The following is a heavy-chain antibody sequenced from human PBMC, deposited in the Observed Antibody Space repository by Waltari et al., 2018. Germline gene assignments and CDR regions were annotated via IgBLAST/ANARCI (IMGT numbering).Heavy chain of an antibody. D-gene: IGHD1-26*01. J-gene: IGHJ4*02. CDR3: VRDASWSVDY. V-gene: IGHV3-74*01. Sequence: VQLVESGGGFVLPGGSLRLSCAASGFLFNDYWMHWVRQAPGKGLVWVSRINSDGSFTNYADSVRGRFTISRDNAKNTLFLQMNSLGVEDTAVYYCVRDASWSVDYWGQGALVTISS. CDR2: INSDGSFT. CDR1: GFLFNDYW.